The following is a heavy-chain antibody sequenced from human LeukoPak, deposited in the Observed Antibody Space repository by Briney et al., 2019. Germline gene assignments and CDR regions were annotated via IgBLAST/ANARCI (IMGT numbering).Heavy chain of an antibody. J-gene: IGHJ4*02. CDR2: ISSSSSYI. V-gene: IGHV3-21*01. CDR3: ARDHSRFLEWLSGSPYFDY. Sequence: GGSLRLSCAASGFTFSSYSMKWVRQAPGKGLEWVSSISSSSSYIYYADSVKGRFTISRDNAKNSLYLQMNSLRAEDTAVYYCARDHSRFLEWLSGSPYFDYWGQGTLVTVSS. D-gene: IGHD3-3*01. CDR1: GFTFSSYS.